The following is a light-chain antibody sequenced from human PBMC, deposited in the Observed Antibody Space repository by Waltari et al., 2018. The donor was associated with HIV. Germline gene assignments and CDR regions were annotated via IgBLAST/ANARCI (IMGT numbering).Light chain of an antibody. J-gene: IGKJ3*01. CDR2: AAS. V-gene: IGKV1-9*01. CDR1: QGISTY. CDR3: QQVNMSFT. Sequence: DIQLTQSPSFLSASVGDRVTVTCRAGQGISTYLAWYQQKPGKAPKLLIYAASTLQTGVPSRFSGSGSGTEFTLTISSLQPEDVATYYCQQVNMSFTFGPGTKVDIK.